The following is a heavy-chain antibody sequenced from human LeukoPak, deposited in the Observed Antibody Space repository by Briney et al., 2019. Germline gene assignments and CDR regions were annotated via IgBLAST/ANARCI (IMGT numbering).Heavy chain of an antibody. Sequence: QPGVSLRLSCAASGFTFSSYALSWVRQAPGKGLEWFSDFCGGSGSSTYYADAVKGRFTISRDNPKTTLYLEMNRLRGDDRGVYYCAKGSSSGWPYFFDNWGQGTLVTVSS. J-gene: IGHJ4*02. V-gene: IGHV3-23*01. CDR1: GFTFSSYA. CDR2: FCGGSGSST. D-gene: IGHD6-19*01. CDR3: AKGSSSGWPYFFDN.